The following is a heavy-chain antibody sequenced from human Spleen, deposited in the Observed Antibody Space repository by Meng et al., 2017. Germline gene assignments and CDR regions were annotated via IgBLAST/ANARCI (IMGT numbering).Heavy chain of an antibody. J-gene: IGHJ4*02. CDR1: GFTFSSYW. D-gene: IGHD6-13*01. CDR3: ARVGSSAAGTRMGYDY. V-gene: IGHV3-74*01. CDR2: INRDGSTT. Sequence: GESLKISCAASGFTFSSYWMHWVRQAPGKGLVWVSRINRDGSTTNYADSVKGRFTISRDNAKNTLYLQMNSLTAEDTAVYYCARVGSSAAGTRMGYDYWGQGTLVTVSS.